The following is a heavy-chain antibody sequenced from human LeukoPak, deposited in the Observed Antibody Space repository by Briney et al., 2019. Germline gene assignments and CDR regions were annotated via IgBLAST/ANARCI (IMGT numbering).Heavy chain of an antibody. CDR1: GYTFTSYG. J-gene: IGHJ4*02. V-gene: IGHV1-18*01. D-gene: IGHD3-3*01. CDR2: ISAYNGNT. CDR3: ARVSAHYDFWSSYYFDY. Sequence: ASVKVSCKASGYTFTSYGISWVRQAPGQGLEWMGWISAYNGNTNYAQKLQGRVTMTKDTSTSTAYMELRSLRSDDTAVYYCARVSAHYDFWSSYYFDYWGQGTLVTISS.